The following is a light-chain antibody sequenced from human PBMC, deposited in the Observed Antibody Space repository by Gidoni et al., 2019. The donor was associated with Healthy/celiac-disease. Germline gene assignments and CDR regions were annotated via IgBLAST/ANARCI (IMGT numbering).Light chain of an antibody. CDR3: QVWDSSKVV. CDR2: RDS. V-gene: IGLV3-9*01. CDR1: NIGSKN. Sequence: SYELTQPLSVSVALGQTARITCGGNNIGSKNVHWYQQKPGQAPVLVIYRDSNRPSGIPERFSGPNSGNTATLTISRAQAGDEADYYCQVWDSSKVVFGGGTKLTVL. J-gene: IGLJ2*01.